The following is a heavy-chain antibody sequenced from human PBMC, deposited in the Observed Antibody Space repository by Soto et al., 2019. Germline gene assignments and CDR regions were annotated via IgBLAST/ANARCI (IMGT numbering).Heavy chain of an antibody. D-gene: IGHD2-21*02. CDR2: IRQDGNEQ. CDR1: GFTFSAYW. J-gene: IGHJ4*01. Sequence: GSLRLSCAASGFTFSAYWMSWVRQAPGKGLEWVANIRQDGNEQNSVDSVKGRFTVSRDNAKNSVYLQMNGLRAEDTAVYYCASEFGDHLKFFDYWGHGTLVTVSS. CDR3: ASEFGDHLKFFDY. V-gene: IGHV3-7*01.